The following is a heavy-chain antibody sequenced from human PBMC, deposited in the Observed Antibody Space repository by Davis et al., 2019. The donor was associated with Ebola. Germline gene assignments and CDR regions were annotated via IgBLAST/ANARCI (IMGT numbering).Heavy chain of an antibody. Sequence: GGSLRLSCAASGFIFHDFTMGWVRQAPGKGLEWVAFIRSEATSQDYGKSVQGRFFISRDDSKNTLYLQMNSLRVDDTAVYFCARDGPNYDVDYWGQGTLVTVSA. V-gene: IGHV3-30*02. CDR2: IRSEATSQ. D-gene: IGHD3-22*01. CDR1: GFIFHDFT. J-gene: IGHJ4*02. CDR3: ARDGPNYDVDY.